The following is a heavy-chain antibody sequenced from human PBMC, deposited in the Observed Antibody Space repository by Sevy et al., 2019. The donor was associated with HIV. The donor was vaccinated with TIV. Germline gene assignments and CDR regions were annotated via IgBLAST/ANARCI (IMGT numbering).Heavy chain of an antibody. CDR3: VKSVGVSRGFDY. D-gene: IGHD1-26*01. Sequence: GGSLRLSCAASGFTFSSNWLHWVRQAPGKGLVWVSRINSDGSSTTYAGSVKGRFTISGDNAKNTLYLQMNSLRAEDTAVYYCVKSVGVSRGFDYWGQGTLVTVSS. J-gene: IGHJ4*02. V-gene: IGHV3-74*01. CDR2: INSDGSST. CDR1: GFTFSSNW.